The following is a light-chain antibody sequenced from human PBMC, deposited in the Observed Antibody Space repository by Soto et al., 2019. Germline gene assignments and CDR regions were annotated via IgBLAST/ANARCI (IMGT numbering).Light chain of an antibody. Sequence: EVVLTQSPGTLSLSPGERATLSCRASPSISSWLARYQQKPGQAPRLRSYDASNRATGIPDRFSGSGSGADLSRTIGRVAPEEFEVYYWEHYGYSLPNTFGQGTKLEIK. V-gene: IGKV3-20*01. CDR1: PSISSW. J-gene: IGKJ2*01. CDR2: DAS. CDR3: EHYGYSLPNT.